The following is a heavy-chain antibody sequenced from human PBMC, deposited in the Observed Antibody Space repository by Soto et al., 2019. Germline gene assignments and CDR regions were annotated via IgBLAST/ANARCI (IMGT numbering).Heavy chain of an antibody. D-gene: IGHD4-17*01. J-gene: IGHJ4*02. CDR1: GYTFTNYD. CDR2: MNSRYT. V-gene: IGHV1-8*01. CDR3: ATYSDGQGFDN. Sequence: QVQLLQSRAEAKRPGASVKVSCKASGYTFTNYDFNWVRQATGQGLEWMGYMNSRYTGFAQKFQGRITLTWDTATNTAYMELNSLTSEDTAVYSCATYSDGQGFDNWGQGTLITVS.